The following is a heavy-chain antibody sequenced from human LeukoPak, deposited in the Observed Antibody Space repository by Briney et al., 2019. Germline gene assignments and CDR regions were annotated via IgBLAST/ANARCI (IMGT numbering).Heavy chain of an antibody. CDR2: INHSGST. D-gene: IGHD3-10*01. Sequence: PSETLSLTCAVYGGSFSGYYWSWIRQPPGKGLEWIGEINHSGSTNYNPSLKSRVTISVDTSKNQFSLKLSSVTAADTAVYYCARPGTYYYGSGRDAFDIWGQGTMVAVSS. J-gene: IGHJ3*02. CDR3: ARPGTYYYGSGRDAFDI. CDR1: GGSFSGYY. V-gene: IGHV4-34*01.